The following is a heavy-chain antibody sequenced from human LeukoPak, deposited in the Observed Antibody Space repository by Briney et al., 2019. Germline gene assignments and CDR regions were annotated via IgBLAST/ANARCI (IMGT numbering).Heavy chain of an antibody. D-gene: IGHD3-3*01. J-gene: IGHJ4*02. CDR1: GGSISSGSYY. CDR3: AREGRTIFGVVIRFDY. CDR2: IYTSGST. V-gene: IGHV4-61*02. Sequence: PSETLSLTCTVSGGSISSGSYYWSWIRQPAGKGLEWIGRIYTSGSTNYNPSLKSRVTMSVDTSKNQFSLKLSSVTAADTAVYYCAREGRTIFGVVIRFDYGGQGTLVTVSS.